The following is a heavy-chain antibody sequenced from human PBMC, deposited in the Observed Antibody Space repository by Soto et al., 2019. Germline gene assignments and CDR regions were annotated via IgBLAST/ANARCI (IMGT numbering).Heavy chain of an antibody. Sequence: ASVNVSCKAAGYTFSVFYLHLVRQAPGQGLEWMGWINPNNGGTKYAQKFEGWVTMTRDTAINTVYMELSSLTSDDTAVYYCARSSIFGVVITPPWFDPWGQGTLVTVSS. CDR1: GYTFSVFY. V-gene: IGHV1-2*04. D-gene: IGHD3-3*01. CDR3: ARSSIFGVVITPPWFDP. CDR2: INPNNGGT. J-gene: IGHJ5*02.